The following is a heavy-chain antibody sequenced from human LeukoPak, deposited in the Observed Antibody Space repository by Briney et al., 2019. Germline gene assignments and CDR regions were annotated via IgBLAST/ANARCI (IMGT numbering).Heavy chain of an antibody. J-gene: IGHJ4*02. V-gene: IGHV3-11*01. CDR2: ISSSGSTI. Sequence: PGGSLRLSCAASGFTFSDYYMSWIRQAPGKGLEWVSYISSSGSTIYYADSVKGRFTISRDNAKNSLYLQMNSLRAVDTAVYYCARRGPALVTTDPYYFDYWGQGTLVTVSS. CDR3: ARRGPALVTTDPYYFDY. CDR1: GFTFSDYY. D-gene: IGHD4-17*01.